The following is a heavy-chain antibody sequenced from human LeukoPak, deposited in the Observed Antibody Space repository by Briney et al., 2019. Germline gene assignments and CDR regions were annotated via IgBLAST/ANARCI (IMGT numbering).Heavy chain of an antibody. CDR1: GFTFSSYA. J-gene: IGHJ4*02. V-gene: IGHV3-23*01. CDR2: ISGSGGST. Sequence: PGGSLRLSCAASGFTFSSYAMSWVRQAPGKGLEWVSAISGSGGSTYYADSVKGRFTISRDNSKNTLYLQMNSLRAEDTAVYYCAKALRLIAVAPAWDFDYWGQGTLVTVSS. D-gene: IGHD6-19*01. CDR3: AKALRLIAVAPAWDFDY.